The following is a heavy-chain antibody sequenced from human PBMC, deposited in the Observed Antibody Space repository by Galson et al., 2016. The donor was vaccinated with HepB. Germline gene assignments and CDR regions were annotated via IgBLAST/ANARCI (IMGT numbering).Heavy chain of an antibody. CDR1: GLNFSTHS. D-gene: IGHD6-19*01. CDR2: ISSGSRLI. Sequence: SLRLSCAASGLNFSTHSMNWVRQAPGKGLEWVSYISSGSRLIYYADSVKGRFTISRDNAKNSLFLQMNSLRDEDSAVYYCARDREQWLVAHAFDIWGQGTMVTVSS. CDR3: ARDREQWLVAHAFDI. J-gene: IGHJ3*02. V-gene: IGHV3-48*02.